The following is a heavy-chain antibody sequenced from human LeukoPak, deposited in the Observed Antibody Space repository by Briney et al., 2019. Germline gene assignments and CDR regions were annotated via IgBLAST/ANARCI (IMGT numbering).Heavy chain of an antibody. J-gene: IGHJ4*02. D-gene: IGHD3-22*01. CDR2: FYPEDGET. Sequence: ASVKVSCKVSGYTLTELSMHWVRQAPGKGLEWMGGFYPEDGETIYAQKFQGRVTMTEDTSTDTAYMELSSLRSEDTAVYYCATVWGDSSGYYFNFDYWGQGTLVTVSS. CDR3: ATVWGDSSGYYFNFDY. CDR1: GYTLTELS. V-gene: IGHV1-24*01.